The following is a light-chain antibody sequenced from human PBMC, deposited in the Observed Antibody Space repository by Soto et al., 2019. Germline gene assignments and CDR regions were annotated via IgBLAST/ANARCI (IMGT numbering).Light chain of an antibody. J-gene: IGLJ1*01. CDR3: SSYTSSSTLLYV. CDR1: SSDVGGYNY. Sequence: QSALTQPASVSGSPGQSITISCTGTSSDVGGYNYVSWYQQHPGKAPKLMIYDVSNRPSGVSNRFSGSKYGNTASLTISGLQAEDEADYYCSSYTSSSTLLYVFGTGTKVPVL. CDR2: DVS. V-gene: IGLV2-14*01.